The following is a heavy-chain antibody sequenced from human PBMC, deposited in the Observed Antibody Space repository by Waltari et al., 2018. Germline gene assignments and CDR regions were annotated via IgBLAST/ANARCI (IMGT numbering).Heavy chain of an antibody. CDR2: IIPIFGTA. J-gene: IGHJ4*02. Sequence: QVQLVQSGAEVKKPGSSVKVSCKASGGTFSSYATSWVRQAPGQGLEWMGGIIPIFGTANYAQKFQGRVTITADESTSTAYMELSSLRSEDTAVYYCARAGKLRFLRGSFDYWGQGTLVTVSS. CDR3: ARAGKLRFLRGSFDY. D-gene: IGHD3-3*01. V-gene: IGHV1-69*13. CDR1: GGTFSSYA.